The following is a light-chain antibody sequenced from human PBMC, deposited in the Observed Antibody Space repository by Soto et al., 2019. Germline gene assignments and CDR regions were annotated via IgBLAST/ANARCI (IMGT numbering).Light chain of an antibody. CDR2: DVS. V-gene: IGLV2-14*01. J-gene: IGLJ1*01. CDR3: SSYTSSSTLLYV. Sequence: QSALTQPASVSGSPGQSITISCTGTSSDVGGYNYVSWYQQHPGKAPKLMIYDVSNRPSGVSNRFSGSKSGNTASLTISGLQADDAAYYYCSSYTSSSTLLYVFGTGTKLTVL. CDR1: SSDVGGYNY.